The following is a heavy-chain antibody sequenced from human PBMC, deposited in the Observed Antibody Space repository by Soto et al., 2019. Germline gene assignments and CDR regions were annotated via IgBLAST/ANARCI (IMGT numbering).Heavy chain of an antibody. D-gene: IGHD2-2*02. CDR1: GGSISSSSYY. CDR3: ASYRIPPTPFFDY. J-gene: IGHJ4*02. V-gene: IGHV4-39*01. CDR2: IYYSGST. Sequence: SSETLSLTCAVSGGSISSSSYYWGWIRQPPGKGLEWIGSIYYSGSTYYNPSLKSRVTISVDTSKNQFSLKLSSVTAADTAVYYCASYRIPPTPFFDYRGQGTLVTVSS.